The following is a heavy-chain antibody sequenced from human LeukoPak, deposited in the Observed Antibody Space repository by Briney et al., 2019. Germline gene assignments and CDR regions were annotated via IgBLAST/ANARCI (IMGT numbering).Heavy chain of an antibody. CDR1: GFTFSTSW. V-gene: IGHV3-7*01. CDR3: ASGYYSGWYVPYY. Sequence: GGSLRLSCAASGFTFSTSWIIWVRQAPGKGLEWVANIKEDGSEKHYVDSVKGRFTISRDNAKNSLYLQMNSLRAEDTAVYYCASGYYSGWYVPYYWGQGTLVTVSS. CDR2: IKEDGSEK. J-gene: IGHJ4*02. D-gene: IGHD6-19*01.